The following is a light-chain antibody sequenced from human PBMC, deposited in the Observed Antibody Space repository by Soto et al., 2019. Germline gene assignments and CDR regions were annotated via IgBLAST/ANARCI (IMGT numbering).Light chain of an antibody. CDR1: HGVSGW. J-gene: IGKJ3*01. V-gene: IGKV1-12*01. Sequence: IQMTHSPSSVSASVGDTVTLSCQTSHGVSGWLAWYQPKPGKAPTLLIYTVSNLQSGVPSRFSGSGSGTDFSLNITNLQPEDFATYFCPQGKTFPFTFGPGNKVEVK. CDR3: PQGKTFPFT. CDR2: TVS.